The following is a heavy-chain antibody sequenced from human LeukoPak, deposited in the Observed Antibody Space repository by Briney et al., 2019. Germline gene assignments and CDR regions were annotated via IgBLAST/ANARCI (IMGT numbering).Heavy chain of an antibody. D-gene: IGHD3-10*01. CDR2: VYYIGST. CDR3: ARHSGSGSLSRPFDP. CDR1: GPSVTSGGFY. Sequence: SETLSLTCSVSGPSVTSGGFYWGWLRQPPGKGLQWLATVYYIGSTYYNPSLRSRVTISIDTSKNQFSLSLRSLIAADTAVYYCARHSGSGSLSRPFDPWGQGTLVTVSS. V-gene: IGHV4-39*01. J-gene: IGHJ5*02.